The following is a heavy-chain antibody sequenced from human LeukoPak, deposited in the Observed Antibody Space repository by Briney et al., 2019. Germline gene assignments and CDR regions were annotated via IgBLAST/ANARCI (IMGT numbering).Heavy chain of an antibody. CDR2: ISAYNGNT. CDR3: ASETPHCSSTSCYGYYYGMDV. CDR1: GYTFTSYG. J-gene: IGHJ6*02. D-gene: IGHD2-2*01. V-gene: IGHV1-18*01. Sequence: ASVKVSCKASGYTFTSYGISWVRQAPGQGLERMGWISAYNGNTNYAQKLQGRVTMTTDTSTSTAYMELRSLRSDDTAVYYCASETPHCSSTSCYGYYYGMDVWGQGTTVTVSS.